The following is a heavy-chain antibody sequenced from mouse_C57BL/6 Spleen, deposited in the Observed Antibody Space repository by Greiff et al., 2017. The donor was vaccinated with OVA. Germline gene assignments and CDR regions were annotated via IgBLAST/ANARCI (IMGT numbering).Heavy chain of an antibody. Sequence: QVQLQQPGAELVKPGASVKMSCKASGYTFTSYWITWVKQRPGQGLEWIGDIYPGSGSTNYNEKFKSKATLTVDTSSSTAYMQLSSLTSEDAAVYYCAQTGDPYAMDYWGQGTSVTVSS. D-gene: IGHD2-13*01. CDR1: GYTFTSYW. CDR2: IYPGSGST. J-gene: IGHJ4*01. V-gene: IGHV1-55*01. CDR3: AQTGDPYAMDY.